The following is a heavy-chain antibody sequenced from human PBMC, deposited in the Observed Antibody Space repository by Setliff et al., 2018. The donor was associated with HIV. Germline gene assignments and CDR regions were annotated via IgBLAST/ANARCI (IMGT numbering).Heavy chain of an antibody. CDR1: GDTFTNYA. V-gene: IGHV1-3*01. J-gene: IGHJ6*04. D-gene: IGHD2-15*01. Sequence: ASVKVSCKASGDTFTNYAMHWVRQAPGQRLEWMGWINAGNGNTKYSQKFQGRVTITRDTSASTAYMELSSLRSEDTAVYYCARDSRDIVVVIAPEPEPYYYYGMDVWGEGTTVTVSS. CDR2: INAGNGNT. CDR3: ARDSRDIVVVIAPEPEPYYYYGMDV.